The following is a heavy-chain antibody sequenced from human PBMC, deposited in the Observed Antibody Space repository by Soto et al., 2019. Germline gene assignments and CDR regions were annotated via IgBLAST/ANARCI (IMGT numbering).Heavy chain of an antibody. CDR2: IRSNIYGGTT. Sequence: EVNLVESGGDLVQPGRSLRLSCTASGFKFGDFGLSWVRQAPGKGLEWISFIRSNIYGGTTDYAASVKGRFIISRDDSKGVVYLQMSNLTTEDTAVYYCTRDRDAFEYWGQGVLVTVSS. J-gene: IGHJ4*02. CDR3: TRDRDAFEY. CDR1: GFKFGDFG. D-gene: IGHD2-8*01. V-gene: IGHV3-49*04.